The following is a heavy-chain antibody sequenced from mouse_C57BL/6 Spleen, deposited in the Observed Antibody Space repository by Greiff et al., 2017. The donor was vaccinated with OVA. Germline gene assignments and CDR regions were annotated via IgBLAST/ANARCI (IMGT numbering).Heavy chain of an antibody. CDR3: AREAQRGYFDV. CDR1: GYTFTDYY. Sequence: ESGAELVRPGASVKLSCKASGYTFTDYYINWVKQRPGQGLEWIARIYPGSGNTYYNEKFKGKATLTAEKSSSTAYMQLSSLTSEDSAVYVCAREAQRGYFDVWGTGTTVTVSS. V-gene: IGHV1-76*01. J-gene: IGHJ1*03. CDR2: IYPGSGNT.